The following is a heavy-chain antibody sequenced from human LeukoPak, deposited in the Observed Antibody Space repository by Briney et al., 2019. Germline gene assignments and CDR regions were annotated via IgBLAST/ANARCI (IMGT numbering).Heavy chain of an antibody. J-gene: IGHJ2*01. CDR2: IHSVGHT. D-gene: IGHD3-10*01. CDR1: DDSISSFY. V-gene: IGHV4-59*08. Sequence: PSETLSLTCTVSDDSISSFYWGWIRQPPGKGLEWIGYIHSVGHTNYNPSLKSRVSMSIDTSKKQLSLQVTSVTATDTAIYYCARHITNSGSAFDLWGRGTLVTVSS. CDR3: ARHITNSGSAFDL.